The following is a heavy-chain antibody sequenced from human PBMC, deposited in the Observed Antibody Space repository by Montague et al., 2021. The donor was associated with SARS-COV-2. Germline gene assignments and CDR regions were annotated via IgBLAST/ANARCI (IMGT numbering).Heavy chain of an antibody. J-gene: IGHJ4*02. V-gene: IGHV3-33*01. D-gene: IGHD3-10*01. CDR3: ARDSRGDSEHFDY. CDR1: GFTFRSYG. CDR2: IWYDGSNK. Sequence: SRSLSCAASGFTFRSYGMHWVRQAPGKGLEWVAVIWYDGSNKYYADSVKGRFTISRDNSKNTLYLQMNSLRAEDTAVYYCARDSRGDSEHFDYWGQGTLVTVSS.